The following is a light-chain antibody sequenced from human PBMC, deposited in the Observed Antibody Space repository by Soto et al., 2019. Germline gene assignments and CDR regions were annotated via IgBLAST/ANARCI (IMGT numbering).Light chain of an antibody. J-gene: IGKJ1*01. CDR1: QSVSSSS. CDR3: QQYGSSPKT. CDR2: GAS. Sequence: ETVLTQSPGTLSLSPGDRATLSCRASQSVSSSSLAWYQQKPGQAPRLLIYGASSRATGIPDRFSGSGFETDFTLSISRLEPEDFAVYYCQQYGSSPKTFGQATKVEVK. V-gene: IGKV3-20*01.